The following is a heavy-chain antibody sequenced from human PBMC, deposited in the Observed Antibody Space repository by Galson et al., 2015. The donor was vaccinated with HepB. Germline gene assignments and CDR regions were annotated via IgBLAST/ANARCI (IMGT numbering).Heavy chain of an antibody. D-gene: IGHD2-8*01. CDR2: ITSNGGRT. CDR3: AKEGIMVSNNPYQLHF. V-gene: IGHV3-23*01. J-gene: IGHJ4*02. CDR1: GFTFYSYA. Sequence: SLRLSCAASGFTFYSYAMNWVRHAPGKGLEWDASITSNGGRTFYTASVKGRFTISRDNSRNTVVLQLSSLRPEDTAVYYCAKEGIMVSNNPYQLHFWGQGTLVSVSS.